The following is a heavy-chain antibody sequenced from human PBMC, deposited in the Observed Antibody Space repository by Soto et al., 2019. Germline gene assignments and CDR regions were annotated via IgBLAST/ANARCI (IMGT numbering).Heavy chain of an antibody. V-gene: IGHV3-23*01. CDR3: ARDGIAWYSSSWRLNWFDP. CDR2: IDRSGDIT. Sequence: VGSLRLSCAASGFPFVNFAMSWVRQAPGKGLEWVSSIDRSGDITFYAGSVKDRFSISRDNSRNTLFLLMNSLRAEDTAVYYCARDGIAWYSSSWRLNWFDPWGQGTLVTVSS. D-gene: IGHD6-13*01. CDR1: GFPFVNFA. J-gene: IGHJ5*02.